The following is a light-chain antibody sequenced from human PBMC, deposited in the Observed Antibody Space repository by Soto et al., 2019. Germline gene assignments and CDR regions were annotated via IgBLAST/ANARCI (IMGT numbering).Light chain of an antibody. V-gene: IGKV1-5*01. CDR2: DAS. J-gene: IGKJ1*01. CDR3: QQYNSYPWT. Sequence: GHRVTITCRASQSISSWLAWYQQKPGKAPKLLIYDASSLESGVPSRFSGSGSGTEFTLTISSLQPDDFATYYCQQYNSYPWTFGQGTKVDIK. CDR1: QSISSW.